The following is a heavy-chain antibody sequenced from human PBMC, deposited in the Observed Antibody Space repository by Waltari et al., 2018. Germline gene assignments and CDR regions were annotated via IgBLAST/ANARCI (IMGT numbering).Heavy chain of an antibody. CDR2: IYQSGST. CDR1: GYSISSGYY. J-gene: IGHJ4*02. D-gene: IGHD6-13*01. CDR3: ARRGSSWYYFDY. Sequence: QVQLQESGPGLVKPSETLSLTCAVSGYSISSGYYWGWIRQPPGKGLEGIGSIYQSGSTSYPPSLKRRVTISVDTPKNQFSRKLSSVTAADTAVYYCARRGSSWYYFDYWGQGTLVTVSS. V-gene: IGHV4-38-2*01.